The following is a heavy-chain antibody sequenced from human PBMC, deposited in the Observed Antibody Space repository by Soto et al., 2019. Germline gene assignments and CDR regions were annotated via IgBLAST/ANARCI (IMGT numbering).Heavy chain of an antibody. D-gene: IGHD3-10*01. J-gene: IGHJ4*02. CDR2: ISYSGST. CDR1: GDSISSSGYY. CDR3: ATLCFGELLVDY. V-gene: IGHV4-39*01. Sequence: PSETLSLTCTVSGDSISSSGYYWGWVRQPPGKGLEWIGSISYSGSTYYNPSLKSRVTISVDTSKNQFSLKLTSVAAADTAVYYCATLCFGELLVDYWGQGALVTVSS.